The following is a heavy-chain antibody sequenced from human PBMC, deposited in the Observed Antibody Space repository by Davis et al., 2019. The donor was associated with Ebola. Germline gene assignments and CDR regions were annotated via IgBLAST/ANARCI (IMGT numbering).Heavy chain of an antibody. CDR3: AKGDRLDIVATTSLDY. CDR1: GFTFSSYA. CDR2: ISSNGGST. Sequence: PGGSLRLSCSASGFTFSSYAMHWVRQAPGKGLEYVSAISSNGGSTYYADPVKGRFTISRDNSKNTLYLQMNSLRADDTAVYYCAKGDRLDIVATTSLDYWGQGTLVTVSS. J-gene: IGHJ4*02. D-gene: IGHD5-12*01. V-gene: IGHV3-64*04.